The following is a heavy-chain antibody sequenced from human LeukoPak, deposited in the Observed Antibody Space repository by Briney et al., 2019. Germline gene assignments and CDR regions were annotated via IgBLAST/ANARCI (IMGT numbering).Heavy chain of an antibody. CDR1: GFTFSSYA. Sequence: GRSLRLSCAASGFTFSSYAMHWVRQAPGKGLEWVAVISYDGSNKYYADSVKGRFTISRDNSKNTLYLQMNSLRAEDTAVYYCARGIAAAGPGVYWGQGTPVTVSS. CDR3: ARGIAAAGPGVY. D-gene: IGHD6-13*01. J-gene: IGHJ4*02. CDR2: ISYDGSNK. V-gene: IGHV3-30*04.